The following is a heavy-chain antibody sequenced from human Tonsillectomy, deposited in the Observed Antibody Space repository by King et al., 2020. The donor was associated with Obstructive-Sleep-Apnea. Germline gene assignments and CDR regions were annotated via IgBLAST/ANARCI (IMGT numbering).Heavy chain of an antibody. J-gene: IGHJ2*01. V-gene: IGHV3-30-3*01. Sequence: VQLVESGGGVVQPGRSLRLSCAASGFTFSNYAIHWVRQAPGKGLEWVAAISHDGSNKYYADSVKGRFTISRDNSRNTLYLQVDSLTTEDTALYYCARDRANWYFDLWGRGTLVTVSS. CDR2: ISHDGSNK. CDR1: GFTFSNYA. CDR3: ARDRANWYFDL.